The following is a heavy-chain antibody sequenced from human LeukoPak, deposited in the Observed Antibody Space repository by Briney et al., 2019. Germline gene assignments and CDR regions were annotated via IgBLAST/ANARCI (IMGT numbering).Heavy chain of an antibody. V-gene: IGHV3-74*03. Sequence: GGSLRLSCAASGFTFRNHWMHWVRQTPGKGLVWVSRISSDGSSTTYADSVKGRFTISRDNAKNTLYLQMNNLRAEDTAMYYCARDGVLYCSGGSCYPHFDYWGQGTLVTVSS. D-gene: IGHD2-15*01. CDR2: ISSDGSST. CDR3: ARDGVLYCSGGSCYPHFDY. CDR1: GFTFRNHW. J-gene: IGHJ4*02.